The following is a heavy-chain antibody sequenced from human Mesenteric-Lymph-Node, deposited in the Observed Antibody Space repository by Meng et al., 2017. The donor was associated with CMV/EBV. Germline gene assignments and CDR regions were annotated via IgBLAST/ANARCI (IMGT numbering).Heavy chain of an antibody. V-gene: IGHV3-9*01. CDR1: GFTFDDYA. CDR2: ISWNSDNI. J-gene: IGHJ6*02. CDR3: ARDGLALDV. Sequence: SLKISCAASGFTFDDYAMHWVRQAPGKGLEWVSGISWNSDNIGYGDSVRGRFTISRDNAKNSLYLQMNSLRPEDTALYYCARDGLALDVLGQGTTVTVS. D-gene: IGHD6-19*01.